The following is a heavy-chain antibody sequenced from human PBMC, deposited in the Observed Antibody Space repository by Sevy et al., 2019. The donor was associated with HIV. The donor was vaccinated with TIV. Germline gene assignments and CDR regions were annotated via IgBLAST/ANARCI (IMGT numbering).Heavy chain of an antibody. D-gene: IGHD6-19*01. CDR3: ARGVGAVAFFDF. J-gene: IGHJ4*02. CDR1: GYSFTTYW. V-gene: IGHV5-51*01. CDR2: IWPADSDT. Sequence: GESLKISCKAFGYSFTTYWIGWVRHMPGKGLEWLGIIWPADSDTRYSPSFEGQVAISADTSINTANLQWRSLKASDTAMYYCARGVGAVAFFDFWGQGALVTVSS.